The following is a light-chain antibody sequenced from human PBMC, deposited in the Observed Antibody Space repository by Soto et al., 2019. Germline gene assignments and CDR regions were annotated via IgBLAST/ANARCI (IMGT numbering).Light chain of an antibody. CDR1: QDIIKY. CDR3: QQNFRPPLT. CDR2: GAS. V-gene: IGKV1-39*01. Sequence: IQMTQSPSSLSASVGDRVTINCRASQDIIKYFHWYQQKSGEAPKLLIYGASILQGGVPARFIGSGSGTHFTLTISSLQPEDFATYYCQQNFRPPLTFGGGTKVEIK. J-gene: IGKJ4*01.